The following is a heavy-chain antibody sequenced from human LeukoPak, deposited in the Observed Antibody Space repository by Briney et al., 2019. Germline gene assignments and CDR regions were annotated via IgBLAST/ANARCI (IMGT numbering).Heavy chain of an antibody. Sequence: SETLSLTCIVSGGSISSSNYYWGWIRQPPGKGLEWIASIHYSETTYYNPSLKSRVTISVDTSKNHFSLKLSSVTAADTAVYYCARGPTYQPIDFWGQGTLVTVSS. CDR1: GGSISSSNYY. CDR3: ARGPTYQPIDF. CDR2: IHYSETT. V-gene: IGHV4-39*02. D-gene: IGHD2-2*01. J-gene: IGHJ4*02.